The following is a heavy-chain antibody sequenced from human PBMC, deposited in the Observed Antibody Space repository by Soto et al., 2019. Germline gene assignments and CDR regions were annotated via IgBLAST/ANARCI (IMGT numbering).Heavy chain of an antibody. Sequence: PGGSLRLSCAASGFTFDDYAMHWVRQAPGKGLEWVSGISWNSGSIGYADSVKGRFTISRDNAKNSLYLQMNSLRAEDTALYYCAKAVYDFWSGSEYYYYCYGMYVRGPGTTGTRSS. CDR1: GFTFDDYA. D-gene: IGHD3-3*01. CDR2: ISWNSGSI. CDR3: AKAVYDFWSGSEYYYYCYGMYV. V-gene: IGHV3-9*01. J-gene: IGHJ6*02.